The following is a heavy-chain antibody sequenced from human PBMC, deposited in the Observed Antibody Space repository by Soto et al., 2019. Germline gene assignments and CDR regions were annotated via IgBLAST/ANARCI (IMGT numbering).Heavy chain of an antibody. Sequence: ETLSLTCTVSVGSISSYYWSWIRQPPGKGLEWIGYIYYSGSTNYNPSLKSRVTISVDTSKNQFSLKLSSVTAADTAVYYCARGQDDSSKFFWFDPWGQGTLVTVSS. CDR3: ARGQDDSSKFFWFDP. D-gene: IGHD3-22*01. CDR2: IYYSGST. J-gene: IGHJ5*02. V-gene: IGHV4-59*01. CDR1: VGSISSYY.